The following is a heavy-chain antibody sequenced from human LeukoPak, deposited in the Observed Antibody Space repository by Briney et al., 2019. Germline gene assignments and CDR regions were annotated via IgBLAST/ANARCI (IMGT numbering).Heavy chain of an antibody. Sequence: GGSLRLSCAASGFTFSSYAMHWVRQAPGKGLEWVAVISYDGSNKYYANSVKGRFTISRDNSKNTLYLQMNSLRAEDTAVYYCARSGRDGYNSYFDYWGQGTLVTVSS. J-gene: IGHJ4*02. CDR2: ISYDGSNK. D-gene: IGHD5-24*01. V-gene: IGHV3-30*01. CDR1: GFTFSSYA. CDR3: ARSGRDGYNSYFDY.